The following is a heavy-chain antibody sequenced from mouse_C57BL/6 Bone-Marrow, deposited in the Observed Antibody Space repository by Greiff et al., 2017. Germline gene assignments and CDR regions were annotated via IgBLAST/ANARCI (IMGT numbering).Heavy chain of an antibody. Sequence: VQLQQSGPVLVKPGASVKMSCKASGYTFTDYYMNWVKQSHGKSLEWIGVINPYNGGTSYNQKFKGKATLTVDKSSSTAYMELNSLTSEDSAVYYCARGRLRVSAWFAHWGQGTLVTVSA. CDR1: GYTFTDYY. V-gene: IGHV1-19*01. J-gene: IGHJ3*01. D-gene: IGHD2-4*01. CDR3: ARGRLRVSAWFAH. CDR2: INPYNGGT.